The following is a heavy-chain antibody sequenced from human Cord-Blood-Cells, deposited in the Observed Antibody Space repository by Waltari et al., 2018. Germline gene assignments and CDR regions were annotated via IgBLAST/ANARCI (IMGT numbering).Heavy chain of an antibody. D-gene: IGHD3-10*01. CDR2: ISYDGRNK. Sequence: QVQLVESGGGVVQPGRSLRLSCAASGFTFSSYAMHWVRQAPGKGLEWGAVISYDGRNKCDPDSVKGRFTISRDNSKNTLYLQMNSLRADDTAVYYCAREESITMVQGVTYYYGMDVWGQGTTVTVSS. V-gene: IGHV3-30*04. CDR3: AREESITMVQGVTYYYGMDV. CDR1: GFTFSSYA. J-gene: IGHJ6*02.